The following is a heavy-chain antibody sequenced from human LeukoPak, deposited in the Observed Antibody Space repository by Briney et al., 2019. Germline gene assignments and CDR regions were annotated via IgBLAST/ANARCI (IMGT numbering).Heavy chain of an antibody. D-gene: IGHD3-22*01. CDR1: GYTFTGYY. V-gene: IGHV1-2*02. J-gene: IGHJ4*02. CDR3: ARGDHYYDSSGYQPGDY. Sequence: ASVTVSCKASGYTFTGYYMHWVRQAPGQGLEWMGWINPNSGGTNYAQKFQGRVTMTRDTSISTAYMELSRLRSDDTAVYYCARGDHYYDSSGYQPGDYWGQGTLVTVSS. CDR2: INPNSGGT.